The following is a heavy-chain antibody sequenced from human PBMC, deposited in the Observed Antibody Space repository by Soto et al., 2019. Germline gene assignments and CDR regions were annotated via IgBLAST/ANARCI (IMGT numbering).Heavy chain of an antibody. CDR2: ISYDGSNK. Sequence: GGSLRLSCAASGFTFSSYAMHWVRQAPGKGLEWVAVISYDGSNKYYADSVKGRFTISRDNSKNTLYLQMNSLRAEDTAVYYCARGVSDGSGSYYSIDYWGQGTLVTVSS. CDR3: ARGVSDGSGSYYSIDY. J-gene: IGHJ4*02. CDR1: GFTFSSYA. V-gene: IGHV3-30-3*01. D-gene: IGHD3-10*01.